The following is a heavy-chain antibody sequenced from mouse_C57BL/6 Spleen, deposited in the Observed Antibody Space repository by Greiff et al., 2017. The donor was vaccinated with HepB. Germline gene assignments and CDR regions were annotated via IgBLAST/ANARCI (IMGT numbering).Heavy chain of an antibody. D-gene: IGHD2-2*01. CDR2: IWRGGST. J-gene: IGHJ4*01. CDR3: ANLYYGYDAAYAMDY. V-gene: IGHV2-5*01. CDR1: GFSLTSYG. Sequence: QVQLQQSGPGLVQPSQSLSITCTVSGFSLTSYGVHWVRQSPGKGLEWLGVIWRGGSTDYNAAFMSRLSITKDNSKSQVFFKMNSLQADDTAIYYCANLYYGYDAAYAMDYWGQGTSVTVSS.